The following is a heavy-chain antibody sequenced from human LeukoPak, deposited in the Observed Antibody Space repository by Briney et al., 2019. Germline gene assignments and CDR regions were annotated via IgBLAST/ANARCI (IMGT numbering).Heavy chain of an antibody. CDR3: ARDSGSYLLDP. CDR1: RFTFSNYW. V-gene: IGHV3-30*03. J-gene: IGHJ5*02. D-gene: IGHD1-26*01. Sequence: GGSLRLSCAASRFTFSNYWMGWVRQAPGKGLEWVAVISYDGSNKYYADSVKGRFTISRDNSKNTLYLQMNSLRAEDTAVYYCARDSGSYLLDPWGQGTLVTVSS. CDR2: ISYDGSNK.